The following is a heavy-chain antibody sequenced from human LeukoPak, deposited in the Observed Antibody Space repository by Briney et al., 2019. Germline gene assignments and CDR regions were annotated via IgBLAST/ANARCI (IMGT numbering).Heavy chain of an antibody. CDR1: GFTFSSYE. V-gene: IGHV3-48*03. J-gene: IGHJ4*02. CDR2: ISGRGTTT. CDR3: ARESGMYSSGSWYDY. D-gene: IGHD6-19*01. Sequence: GGSLRLSCAASGFTFSSYEINWGRQAPGKGLEWASYISGRGTTTYYADSVKGRFTISRDNAKNSLHLQMNSLRAEDTAVYYCARESGMYSSGSWYDYWGQGTLVTVSS.